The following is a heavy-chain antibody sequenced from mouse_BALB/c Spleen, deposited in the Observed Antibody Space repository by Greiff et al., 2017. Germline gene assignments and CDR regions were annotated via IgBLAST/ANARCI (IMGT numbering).Heavy chain of an antibody. CDR2: ISSGSSTI. D-gene: IGHD3-1*01. CDR3: AGWGYSWLWVPYFDY. Sequence: EVQRVESGGGLVQPGGSRKLSCAASGFTFSSFGMHWVRQAPEKGLEWVAYISSGSSTIDYADTVKGRFTISRDNPKNTLFLQMTSLRSEDTAMYYCAGWGYSWLWVPYFDYWGQGTSVTVSS. CDR1: GFTFSSFG. V-gene: IGHV5-17*02. J-gene: IGHJ2*02.